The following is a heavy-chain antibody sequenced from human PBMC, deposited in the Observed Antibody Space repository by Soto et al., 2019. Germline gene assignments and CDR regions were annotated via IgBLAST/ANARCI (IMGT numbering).Heavy chain of an antibody. CDR3: ARDTFAAGTLIGIFDY. V-gene: IGHV1-69*13. J-gene: IGHJ4*02. Sequence: ASVKVSCKASGGTFSSYAISWVRQAPGQGLEWMGGIIPIFGTANYAQKFQGRVTITADESTSTAYMELSSLRSEDTAVYYCARDTFAAGTLIGIFDYWGQGTLVTVSS. D-gene: IGHD6-13*01. CDR2: IIPIFGTA. CDR1: GGTFSSYA.